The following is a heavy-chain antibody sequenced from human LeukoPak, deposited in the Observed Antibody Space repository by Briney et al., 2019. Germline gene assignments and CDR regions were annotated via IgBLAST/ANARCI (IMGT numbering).Heavy chain of an antibody. J-gene: IGHJ4*02. CDR2: IYSGGST. CDR1: GFTVSSNY. V-gene: IGHV3-53*01. D-gene: IGHD4/OR15-4a*01. CDR3: ARAPMVTGLDY. Sequence: GGSLRLSCATSGFTVSSNYMSWVRQAPGKGLERVSVIYSGGSTYYADSVKGRFTISRDNSKNTLYLQMNSLRAEDTAVYYCARAPMVTGLDYWGQGTLVTVSS.